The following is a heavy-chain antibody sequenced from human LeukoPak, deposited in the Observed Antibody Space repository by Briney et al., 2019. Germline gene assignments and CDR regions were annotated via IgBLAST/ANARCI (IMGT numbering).Heavy chain of an antibody. CDR2: ISPSGST. CDR3: ARLVYNTYSNNWRFDY. Sequence: SETLSLTCSVSGGSISSYYWSWIRQPPGKGLECIGYISPSGSTYYNPSLESRVTISKDMSKNQFSLKLSSVTAADTALYYCARLVYNTYSNNWRFDYWGQGTLVTVSS. V-gene: IGHV4-4*08. CDR1: GGSISSYY. D-gene: IGHD1-1*01. J-gene: IGHJ4*02.